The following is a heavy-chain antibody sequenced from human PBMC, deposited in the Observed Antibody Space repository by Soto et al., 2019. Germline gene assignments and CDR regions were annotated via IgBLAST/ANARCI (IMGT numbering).Heavy chain of an antibody. CDR1: GGSFSDYA. V-gene: IGHV1-69*13. J-gene: IGHJ4*02. Sequence: SVKVSCKAFGGSFSDYAISWVRQAPGQGLEWMGGIIPIFGTPNYAQKFQDRVTFTAHESTNTAYMELSRLASEDTAVYYCERDRAQRGWSYLDLWGQGTQVTVSS. CDR2: IIPIFGTP. CDR3: ERDRAQRGWSYLDL. D-gene: IGHD2-15*01.